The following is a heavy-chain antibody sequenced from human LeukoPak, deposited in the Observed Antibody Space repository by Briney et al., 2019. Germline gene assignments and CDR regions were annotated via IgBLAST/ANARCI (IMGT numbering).Heavy chain of an antibody. Sequence: GGSLRLSCAASGFTFSSYWMHWVRQAPGKGLVWVSRINSDGSSTNYADSVKGRFTISRDNAKNTLYLQMNSLRADDTAVYYCARDPTAVTYYFDYWGQGTLVTVSS. J-gene: IGHJ4*02. CDR3: ARDPTAVTYYFDY. D-gene: IGHD4-17*01. CDR2: INSDGSST. CDR1: GFTFSSYW. V-gene: IGHV3-74*01.